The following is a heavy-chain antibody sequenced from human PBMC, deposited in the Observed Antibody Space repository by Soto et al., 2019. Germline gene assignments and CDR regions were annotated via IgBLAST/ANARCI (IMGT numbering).Heavy chain of an antibody. CDR3: ARSVGDYYYGMDV. CDR2: FYYSGST. V-gene: IGHV4-39*01. J-gene: IGHJ6*02. Sequence: ETLSLTCTVSGASITSTSYHWGWIRQPPGKGLEWIGNFYYSGSTYYNPSLRSRVTISVDASKNQFSVKVSSVTATDTAVYYCARSVGDYYYGMDVWGQGTTVTVSS. CDR1: GASITSTSYH. D-gene: IGHD1-26*01.